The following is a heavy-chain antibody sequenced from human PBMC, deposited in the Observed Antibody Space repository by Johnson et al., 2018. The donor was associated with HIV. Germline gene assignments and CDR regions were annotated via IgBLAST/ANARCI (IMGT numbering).Heavy chain of an antibody. CDR1: GFTFSSYW. Sequence: EVQLVESGGGLVQPGGSLRLSCAASGFTFSSYWMSWVRPAPGKGLEWVANIKQDGSEKYYVDSVKGRFTISRDKAKNSLYLQMNSLRAEDTAVYYCAREGRDGYNYDAFDIWGQGTMVTVSS. CDR2: IKQDGSEK. D-gene: IGHD5-24*01. V-gene: IGHV3-7*01. J-gene: IGHJ3*02. CDR3: AREGRDGYNYDAFDI.